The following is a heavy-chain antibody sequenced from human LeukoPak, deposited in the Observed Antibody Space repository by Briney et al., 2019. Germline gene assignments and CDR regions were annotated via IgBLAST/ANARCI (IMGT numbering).Heavy chain of an antibody. Sequence: SETLSLTCSVSGGSISSSAYYWGWIRQPPGQGLEWIGSIYYSGNTYYNPSLKSPVTISIDTSKNQFSLRLISVTAADTAVYYCARDRLLWFGELDSWGQGTLVIVSS. J-gene: IGHJ5*01. CDR3: ARDRLLWFGELDS. D-gene: IGHD3-10*01. V-gene: IGHV4-39*07. CDR2: IYYSGNT. CDR1: GGSISSSAYY.